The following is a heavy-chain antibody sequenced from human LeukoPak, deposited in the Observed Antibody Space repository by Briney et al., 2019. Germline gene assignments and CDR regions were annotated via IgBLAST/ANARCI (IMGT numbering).Heavy chain of an antibody. CDR1: GFTFSYYS. D-gene: IGHD1-20*01. Sequence: GGSLRLSCVASGFTFSYYSMSWVRQAPGKGLEWVAVISYDGSNKYYADSVKGRFTISRDNSKNTLYLQMNSLRAEDTAVYYCARDQTPGKYITGTGNLDYWGQGTLVTVSS. J-gene: IGHJ4*02. CDR3: ARDQTPGKYITGTGNLDY. CDR2: ISYDGSNK. V-gene: IGHV3-30-3*01.